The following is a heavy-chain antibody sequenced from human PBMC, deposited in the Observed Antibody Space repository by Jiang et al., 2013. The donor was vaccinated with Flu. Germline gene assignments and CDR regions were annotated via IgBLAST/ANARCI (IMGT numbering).Heavy chain of an antibody. J-gene: IGHJ2*01. CDR2: ISSSSSYI. Sequence: VQLLESGGGLVKPGGSLRLSCAASGFTFSSYSMNWVRQAPGKGLEWVSSISSSSSYIYYADSVKGRFTISRDNAKNSLYLQMNSLRAEDTAVYYCARGPRATMLRYFDLWGRGTLVTVSS. D-gene: IGHD2-8*01. CDR1: GFTFSSYS. V-gene: IGHV3-21*01. CDR3: ARGPRATMLRYFDL.